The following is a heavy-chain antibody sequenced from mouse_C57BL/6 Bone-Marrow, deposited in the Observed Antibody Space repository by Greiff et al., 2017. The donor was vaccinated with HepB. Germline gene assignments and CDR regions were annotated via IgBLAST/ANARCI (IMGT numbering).Heavy chain of an antibody. D-gene: IGHD4-1*02. Sequence: QVQLQPGAELVKPGASVKVSCKASAYTSISYWMHWLKQRPAQGLDWVGRILPSDSDTNYNQKFKGKATLMVDKSSSTAYMQHSSLTSEDSAVYYCATMWQLWGQGTTLTVSS. V-gene: IGHV1-74*01. J-gene: IGHJ2*01. CDR1: AYTSISYW. CDR3: ATMWQL. CDR2: ILPSDSDT.